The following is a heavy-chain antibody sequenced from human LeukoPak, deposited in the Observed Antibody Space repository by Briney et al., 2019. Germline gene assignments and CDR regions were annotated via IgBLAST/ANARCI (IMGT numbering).Heavy chain of an antibody. J-gene: IGHJ4*02. Sequence: SVKVSCKASGGTFSTYAISWVRQAPGQGLEWMGRIIPIFDTANYAQKFQGRVTITADESTSTAYMELSSLRFEDTAVYYCARDGGCGGDCYSSHFDYWGQGTQVTVSS. CDR1: GGTFSTYA. D-gene: IGHD2-21*02. CDR3: ARDGGCGGDCYSSHFDY. CDR2: IIPIFDTA. V-gene: IGHV1-69*13.